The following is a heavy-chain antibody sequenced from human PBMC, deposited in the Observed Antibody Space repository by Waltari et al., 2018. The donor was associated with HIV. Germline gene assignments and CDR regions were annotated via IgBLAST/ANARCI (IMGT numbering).Heavy chain of an antibody. CDR1: GCLFNYYS. V-gene: IGHV3-9*01. CDR2: ISWDSTTI. J-gene: IGHJ3*02. CDR3: AKDRWRIIVLSMVGDAFDI. D-gene: IGHD1-26*01. Sequence: EAQLVESGGGWVQPGRTLRLSCEGSGCLFNYYSMHWVRQAAGKGREGVSGISWDSTTIIYADSVKGRFTVSRDNAKDSLYLQMNSLRVEDTALYDCAKDRWRIIVLSMVGDAFDIWGQGTMVTVSS.